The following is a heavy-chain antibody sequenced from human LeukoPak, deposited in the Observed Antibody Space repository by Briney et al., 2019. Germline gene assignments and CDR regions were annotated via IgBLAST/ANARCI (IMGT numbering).Heavy chain of an antibody. CDR1: GGSISSYY. CDR3: ARDEIAAPNWFDP. J-gene: IGHJ5*02. CDR2: IYYSGST. V-gene: IGHV4-59*01. D-gene: IGHD6-6*01. Sequence: SETLSLTCTVSGGSISSYYWSWIRQPPGKGLEWIGYIYYSGSTNYNPSLKSRVTISVDTSKNQFSLKLSSVTAADTAMYYCARDEIAAPNWFDPWGQGTLVTVSS.